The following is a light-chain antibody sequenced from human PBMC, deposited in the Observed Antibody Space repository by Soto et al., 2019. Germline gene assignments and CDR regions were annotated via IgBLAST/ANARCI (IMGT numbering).Light chain of an antibody. V-gene: IGLV2-23*01. Sequence: QSVLTQPASVSGSPGQSITISCTGTSSDVGSYNLVSWYQQHPGKVPEIMIYEASKRPSGAPNRFSGSKSGNTASLTISGLQAEDEADYYCCSYAGSSTWVFGTGTKLTVL. CDR3: CSYAGSSTWV. CDR2: EAS. CDR1: SSDVGSYNL. J-gene: IGLJ1*01.